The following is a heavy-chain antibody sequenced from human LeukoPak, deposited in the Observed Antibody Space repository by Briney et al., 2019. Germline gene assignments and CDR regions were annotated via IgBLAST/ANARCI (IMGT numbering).Heavy chain of an antibody. D-gene: IGHD6-13*01. CDR3: ARESGSSSDAFDI. CDR1: GGSISSSSYY. CDR2: IYYSGST. V-gene: IGHV4-39*02. Sequence: SETLSLTCTVSGGSISSSSYYWGWIRQPPGKGLEWIGSIYYSGSTYYNPSLKSRVTISVDTSKNQFSLKLSSVTAADTAVYYCARESGSSSDAFDIWGQGTMVTVSS. J-gene: IGHJ3*02.